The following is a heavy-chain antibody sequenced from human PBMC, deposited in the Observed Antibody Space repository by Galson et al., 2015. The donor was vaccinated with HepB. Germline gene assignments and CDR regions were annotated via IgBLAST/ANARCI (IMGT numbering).Heavy chain of an antibody. CDR2: INPNSGGT. Sequence: SVKVSCKASGYTFTGYYMHWVRQAPGQGLEWMGWINPNSGGTNYAQKFQGWVTMTRDTSISTAYMELSRLRSDDTAVYYCARDQAGVGGSGSYPLLPSYYGMDVWGQGTTVTVSS. J-gene: IGHJ6*02. V-gene: IGHV1-2*04. CDR1: GYTFTGYY. D-gene: IGHD3-10*01. CDR3: ARDQAGVGGSGSYPLLPSYYGMDV.